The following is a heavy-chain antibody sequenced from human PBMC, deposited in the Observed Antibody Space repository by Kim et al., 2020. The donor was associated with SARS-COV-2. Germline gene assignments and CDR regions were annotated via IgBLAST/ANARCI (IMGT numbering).Heavy chain of an antibody. J-gene: IGHJ4*02. CDR2: MNPNSGNT. CDR1: GYTFTSYD. CDR3: AIGTWDYYDSSGYRTYYFDY. D-gene: IGHD3-22*01. V-gene: IGHV1-8*01. Sequence: ASVKVSCKASGYTFTSYDINWVRQATGQGLEWMGWMNPNSGNTGYAQKFQGRVTMTRNTSISTAYMELSSLRSEDTAVYYCAIGTWDYYDSSGYRTYYFDYWGQGTLVTVSS.